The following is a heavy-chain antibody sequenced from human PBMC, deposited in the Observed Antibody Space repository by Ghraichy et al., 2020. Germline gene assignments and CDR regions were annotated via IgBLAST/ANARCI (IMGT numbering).Heavy chain of an antibody. CDR1: GGSISSYY. D-gene: IGHD2-2*01. V-gene: IGHV4-59*01. CDR2: IYYSGST. Sequence: SQTLSLTCTVSGGSISSYYWSWIRQPPGKGLEWIGYIYYSGSTNYNPSLKSRVTISVDTSKNQFSLKLSSVTAADTAVYYCARGRSSGAAGYCSSTSCPGYYYMDVWGKGTTVTVSS. J-gene: IGHJ6*03. CDR3: ARGRSSGAAGYCSSTSCPGYYYMDV.